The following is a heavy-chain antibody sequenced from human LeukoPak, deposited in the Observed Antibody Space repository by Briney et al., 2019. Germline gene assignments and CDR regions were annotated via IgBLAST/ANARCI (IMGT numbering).Heavy chain of an antibody. CDR2: IKQDGSEK. V-gene: IGHV3-7*01. Sequence: GGSLRLSCAASGFTFSSYWMSWVRQAPGKGLEWVANIKQDGSEKYYVDSVKGRFTISRDNAKNSLYLQMNGLRAEDTAVYYCARGRGRVLEWLLVSGATFDYWGQGTLVTVSS. CDR1: GFTFSSYW. D-gene: IGHD3-3*01. J-gene: IGHJ4*02. CDR3: ARGRGRVLEWLLVSGATFDY.